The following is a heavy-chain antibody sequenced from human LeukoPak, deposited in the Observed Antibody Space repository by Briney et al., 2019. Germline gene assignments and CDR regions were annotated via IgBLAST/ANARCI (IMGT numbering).Heavy chain of an antibody. Sequence: NPGGSLRLSCAASGFPFNPYSMNWVRQAPGKGLEWVSSISSGSDYIYYADSVKGRFTISRDNAKSSVHLQMSSLRAEDTAVYYCSGSYSYYYAMHVWGQGTTVTVSS. CDR1: GFPFNPYS. CDR2: ISSGSDYI. CDR3: SGSYSYYYAMHV. J-gene: IGHJ6*02. V-gene: IGHV3-21*01.